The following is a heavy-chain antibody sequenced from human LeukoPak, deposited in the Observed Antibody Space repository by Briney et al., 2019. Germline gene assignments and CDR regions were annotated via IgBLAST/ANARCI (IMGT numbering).Heavy chain of an antibody. CDR2: INPNSGGT. J-gene: IGHJ4*02. Sequence: ASVKVSCKASGYTLTGYYMHWVRQAPGQGLEWMGWINPNSGGTNYAQKFQGRVTMTRDTSISTAYMELSRLRSDDTAVYYCARSRSSSWDPFDYWGQGTLVTVSS. CDR3: ARSRSSSWDPFDY. CDR1: GYTLTGYY. D-gene: IGHD6-13*01. V-gene: IGHV1-2*02.